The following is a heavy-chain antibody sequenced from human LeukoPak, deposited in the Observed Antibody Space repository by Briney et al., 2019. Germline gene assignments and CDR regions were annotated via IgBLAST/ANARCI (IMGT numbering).Heavy chain of an antibody. CDR3: ARDQLSYYDILTGISNWFDP. V-gene: IGHV7-4-1*02. D-gene: IGHD3-9*01. CDR2: INTNTGNP. Sequence: GASVKVSCKASGYTFTSYAMNWVRQAPGQGLEWMGWINTNTGNPTYAQGFTGRFVFSLDTSVSTAYLQISSLKAEDTAVYYCARDQLSYYDILTGISNWFDPWGQGTLVTVSS. J-gene: IGHJ5*02. CDR1: GYTFTSYA.